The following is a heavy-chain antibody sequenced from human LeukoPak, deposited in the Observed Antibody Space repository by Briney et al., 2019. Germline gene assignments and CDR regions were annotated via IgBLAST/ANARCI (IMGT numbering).Heavy chain of an antibody. V-gene: IGHV3-30-3*01. J-gene: IGHJ4*02. CDR2: MSHDGTNK. CDR1: GFPFSGYA. Sequence: PGRSLRLSCAASGFPFSGYAMHWVRQAPGKGLEWVAVMSHDGTNKYYADSVKGRFTISRDNSKNTLYLQMDSLRTEDTAVYYCARHRGPSLHCSGYFDYWGQGTLVTVSS. CDR3: ARHRGPSLHCSGYFDY. D-gene: IGHD2-15*01.